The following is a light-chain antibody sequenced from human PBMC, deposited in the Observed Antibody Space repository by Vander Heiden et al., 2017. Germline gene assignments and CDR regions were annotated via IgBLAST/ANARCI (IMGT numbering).Light chain of an antibody. Sequence: DIQMTQSPSSLSASVGDRVTISCRASQTISSYLNWYQRKPGKAPKLLIYATSSLQSGVPSRFSGSGSGTDFTLTISSLQAEDFATYYCQQSDSAPQTVGQGTKVEIK. CDR1: QTISSY. J-gene: IGKJ1*01. V-gene: IGKV1-39*01. CDR2: ATS. CDR3: QQSDSAPQT.